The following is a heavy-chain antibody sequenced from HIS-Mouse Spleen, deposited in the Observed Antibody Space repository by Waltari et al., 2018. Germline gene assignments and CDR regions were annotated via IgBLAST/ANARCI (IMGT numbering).Heavy chain of an antibody. D-gene: IGHD3-16*01. Sequence: QVQLVQSGAEVKKPGSSGQVSCRASGGPFSSYAIRGGRQAPGQGREWMGGIIPIFGTANYAQKFQGRVTITADESTSTAYMELSSLRSEDTAVYYCARDPSGDYFDYWGQGTLVTVSS. J-gene: IGHJ4*02. CDR1: GGPFSSYA. V-gene: IGHV1-69*01. CDR2: IIPIFGTA. CDR3: ARDPSGDYFDY.